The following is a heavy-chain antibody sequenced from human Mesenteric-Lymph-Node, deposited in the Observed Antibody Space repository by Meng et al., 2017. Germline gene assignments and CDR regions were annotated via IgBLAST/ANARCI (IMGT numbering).Heavy chain of an antibody. J-gene: IGHJ5*02. CDR3: ARTNYGDYNWFDP. CDR1: CGTIRSGGFY. Sequence: VELQEPRLRLGEASQTLSLTCPVLCGTIRSGGFYWSWLRQHPGKGLEWIGYIYYSGSTYYNPSLRSRVAISIDTSKTQFSLKLTAVTAADTAVYFCARTNYGDYNWFDPWGQGTLVTVSS. D-gene: IGHD4-17*01. V-gene: IGHV4-31*03. CDR2: IYYSGST.